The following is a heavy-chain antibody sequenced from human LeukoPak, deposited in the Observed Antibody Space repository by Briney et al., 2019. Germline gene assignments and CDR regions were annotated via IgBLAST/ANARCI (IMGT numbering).Heavy chain of an antibody. J-gene: IGHJ4*02. CDR3: ARVSGSYYHGSGSYYKFDH. CDR2: INPNSGGT. Sequence: GASVKVSCKASGYTFTGYYMHWVRQAPGQGLEWMGRINPNSGGTNYAQKFQGRVTMTRDTSISTAYMELSRLRSDDTAVYYCARVSGSYYHGSGSYYKFDHWGQGTLVTVSS. D-gene: IGHD3-10*01. V-gene: IGHV1-2*06. CDR1: GYTFTGYY.